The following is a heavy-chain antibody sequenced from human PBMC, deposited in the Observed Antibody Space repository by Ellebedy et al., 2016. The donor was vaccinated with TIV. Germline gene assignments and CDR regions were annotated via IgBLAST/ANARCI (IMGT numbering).Heavy chain of an antibody. CDR3: AREGAHGSWFYDY. D-gene: IGHD3-10*01. CDR1: GFIFRSYG. CDR2: ISTGGNYQ. J-gene: IGHJ4*02. V-gene: IGHV3-30*03. Sequence: PGGSLRLSCAASGFIFRSYGMHWVRQAPGKGLEWVAVISTGGNYQYYADSVRGRFTISRDNSMNTLFLQMNRLRAEDTAVYYCAREGAHGSWFYDYWGQGTLVTFSS.